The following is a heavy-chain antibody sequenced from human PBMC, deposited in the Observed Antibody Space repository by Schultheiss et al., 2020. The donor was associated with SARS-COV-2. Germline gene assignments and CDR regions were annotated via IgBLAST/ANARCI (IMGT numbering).Heavy chain of an antibody. J-gene: IGHJ4*02. CDR3: AGEYYDILTGYKNY. V-gene: IGHV1-3*01. CDR1: GYTFTSYT. D-gene: IGHD3-9*01. CDR2: INAGNGNT. Sequence: ASVKVSCKASGYTFTSYTMHWVRQAPGQRLEWMGWINAGNGNTKYSQKFQGRVTITRDTSASTAYMELSSLRSEDTAVYYCAGEYYDILTGYKNYWGQGTLVTVSS.